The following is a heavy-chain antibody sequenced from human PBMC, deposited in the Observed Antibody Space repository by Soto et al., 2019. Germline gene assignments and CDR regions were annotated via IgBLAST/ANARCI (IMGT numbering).Heavy chain of an antibody. CDR3: ARDSADFWRGPIKGVPNWFDP. J-gene: IGHJ5*02. D-gene: IGHD3-3*01. CDR2: ISYDGGNK. CDR1: GFTFSTYA. Sequence: QVQLVESGGGVVQPGRSLRLSCAASGFTFSTYAMHWVRQAPGKGLEWVAVISYDGGNKYYADSVKGRFTISRDNSKKTLYVQMNSLRPEDTAVYYCARDSADFWRGPIKGVPNWFDPWGQGTLVTVSS. V-gene: IGHV3-30-3*01.